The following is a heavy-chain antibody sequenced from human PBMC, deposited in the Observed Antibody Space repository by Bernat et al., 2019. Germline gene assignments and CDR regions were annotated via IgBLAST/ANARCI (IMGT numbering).Heavy chain of an antibody. J-gene: IGHJ6*03. CDR1: GFTVSSNY. Sequence: EVQLVESGGGLVQPGGSLRLSCAASGFTVSSNYMSWVRQAPGKGLEWVSVIYSAGSTYYADSVKGGFTISRDNFKNTLYLQMNSLRAEDTAVYYCARDSYYYYMDVWGKGTTVTVSS. CDR3: ARDSYYYYMDV. V-gene: IGHV3-66*01. CDR2: IYSAGST.